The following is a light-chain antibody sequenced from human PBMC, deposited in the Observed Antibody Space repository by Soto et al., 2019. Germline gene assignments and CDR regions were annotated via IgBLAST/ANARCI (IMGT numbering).Light chain of an antibody. V-gene: IGKV3-11*01. J-gene: IGKJ5*01. CDR2: DAS. CDR1: QSVSSY. Sequence: EIVLTQSPATLSLSPVERATLSGMASQSVSSYLAWYQQKPGQAPRLLIYDASNRATGIPARFSGSGSGTDFTLTISSLEPEDFAVYYCQQRNYWQVTFGQGTRLEIK. CDR3: QQRNYWQVT.